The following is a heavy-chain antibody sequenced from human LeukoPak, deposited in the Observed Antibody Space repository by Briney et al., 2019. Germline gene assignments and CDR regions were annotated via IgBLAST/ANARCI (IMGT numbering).Heavy chain of an antibody. D-gene: IGHD6-13*01. CDR2: ISDDESSQ. J-gene: IGHJ6*02. V-gene: IGHV3-30*18. Sequence: GGSLRLSCVVSGFSFSSYAMHWVRQAPGKGLEWVAVISDDESSQYYGDSVRGRISISRDYSKNTLYLQMHSLRPGDTAVYYCAKDRNITAAAHYYAMDVWGQGTTVTVSS. CDR1: GFSFSSYA. CDR3: AKDRNITAAAHYYAMDV.